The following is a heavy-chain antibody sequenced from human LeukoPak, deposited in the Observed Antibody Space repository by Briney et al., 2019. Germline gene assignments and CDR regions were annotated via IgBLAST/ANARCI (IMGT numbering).Heavy chain of an antibody. Sequence: GRSLRLSCAAAGFTFSKFAMHWVRQAPGKGLEWVAVVSYDGSYKYYADSVKGRFTISRDNAKNSLYLQMNSLRAEDTAVYYCAREGSDWNYYYYMDVWGKGTTVTISS. D-gene: IGHD6-19*01. CDR3: AREGSDWNYYYYMDV. V-gene: IGHV3-30*04. CDR1: GFTFSKFA. CDR2: VSYDGSYK. J-gene: IGHJ6*03.